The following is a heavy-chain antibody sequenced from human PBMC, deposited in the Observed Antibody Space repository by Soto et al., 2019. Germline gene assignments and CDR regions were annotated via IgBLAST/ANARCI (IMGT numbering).Heavy chain of an antibody. Sequence: GGSLRLSCAASGFTFSSYGMHWVRQAPGKGLEWVAVISYDGSNKYYADSVKGRFTISRDNSKNTLYLQMNSLRAEDTAVYYCAKVFGVGYSSGLDAFDISGQGTMVTVSS. D-gene: IGHD6-19*01. CDR1: GFTFSSYG. CDR3: AKVFGVGYSSGLDAFDI. CDR2: ISYDGSNK. V-gene: IGHV3-30*18. J-gene: IGHJ3*02.